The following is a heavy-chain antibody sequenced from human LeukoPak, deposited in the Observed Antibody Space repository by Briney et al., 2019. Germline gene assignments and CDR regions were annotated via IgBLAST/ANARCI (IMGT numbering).Heavy chain of an antibody. Sequence: PGGSLRLSCAASGFTFSSCGMHWVRQAPGKGLEWVAVIWYDGSNKYYADSVKGRFTISRDNSKNTLYLQMNSLRAEDTAVYYCATHCSSTSCPGYWGQGTLVTVSS. V-gene: IGHV3-33*01. CDR3: ATHCSSTSCPGY. CDR1: GFTFSSCG. J-gene: IGHJ4*02. D-gene: IGHD2-2*01. CDR2: IWYDGSNK.